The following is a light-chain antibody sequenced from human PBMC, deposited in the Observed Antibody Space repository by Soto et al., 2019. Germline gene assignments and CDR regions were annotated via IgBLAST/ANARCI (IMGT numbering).Light chain of an antibody. V-gene: IGKV1-39*01. J-gene: IGKJ2*01. CDR3: QQSYSTLYT. CDR1: QSICTY. Sequence: DIQITQSPSSLSTSVGDRVTITCRASQSICTYLNWYQQKPGKAPKLLIYAASSLHSGVPSRFSGSGSGTDFTLTISSLQPGEFATYYCQQSYSTLYTLGQGTKLEIK. CDR2: AAS.